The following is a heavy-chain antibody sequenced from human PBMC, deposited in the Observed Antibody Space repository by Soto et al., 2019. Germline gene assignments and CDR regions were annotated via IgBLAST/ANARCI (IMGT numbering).Heavy chain of an antibody. D-gene: IGHD3-16*01. CDR2: ISPYSGNT. V-gene: IGHV1-18*01. J-gene: IGHJ6*02. Sequence: QVQLVQSGDEVRKPGSSVKVSCKASGYIFVNYGIAWVRQAPGQGLEWMGWISPYSGNTNYASKVQGRLTMTTDTSTSAAYMDLGSLTSDDPAVYYCAMVANYVTPTPPDVWGQGTTVTVSS. CDR1: GYIFVNYG. CDR3: AMVANYVTPTPPDV.